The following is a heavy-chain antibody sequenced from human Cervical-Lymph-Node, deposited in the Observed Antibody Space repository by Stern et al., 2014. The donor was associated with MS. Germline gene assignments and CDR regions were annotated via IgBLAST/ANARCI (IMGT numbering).Heavy chain of an antibody. Sequence: VQLVESGAEVKKPGSSVNVSCKPSGGKLSSSFAVSWVRQAPGRGLEWMGRIIPIIGLANYAQKFQTRLTITADKSTSTVYMELSSLTSEDTALYYCARGIVTNRPASTLHNLFDPWGQGTLVTVSS. CDR1: GGKLSSSFA. CDR2: IIPIIGLA. CDR3: ARGIVTNRPASTLHNLFDP. V-gene: IGHV1-69*09. D-gene: IGHD4-17*01. J-gene: IGHJ5*02.